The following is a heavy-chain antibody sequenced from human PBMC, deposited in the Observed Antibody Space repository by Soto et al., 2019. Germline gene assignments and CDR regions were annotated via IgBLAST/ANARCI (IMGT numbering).Heavy chain of an antibody. D-gene: IGHD1-1*01. CDR3: ARGTGTSFDY. Sequence: SETLSLTCTVSGGSISSGAYYWSWIRQHPGKGLEWIGYIYYSGTTYFDPSLNSRVMISVDTSKNQLSLNLSSVNDADTAVYYCARGTGTSFDYWGQGTLVTVSS. J-gene: IGHJ4*02. CDR1: GGSISSGAYY. V-gene: IGHV4-31*03. CDR2: IYYSGTT.